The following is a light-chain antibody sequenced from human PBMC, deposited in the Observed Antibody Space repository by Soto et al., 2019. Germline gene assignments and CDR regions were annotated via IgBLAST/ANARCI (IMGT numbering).Light chain of an antibody. CDR3: QQYETSPT. Sequence: EIVLTQSPRTLSLSAGERATLSCRASQSVSSGYLAWYQQKPGQAPTVLIYGASSRATGIPDRFSGSGSGTDFTLTISRLKPDDFEGYYCQQYETSPTFGQGT. V-gene: IGKV3-20*01. CDR1: QSVSSGY. J-gene: IGKJ1*01. CDR2: GAS.